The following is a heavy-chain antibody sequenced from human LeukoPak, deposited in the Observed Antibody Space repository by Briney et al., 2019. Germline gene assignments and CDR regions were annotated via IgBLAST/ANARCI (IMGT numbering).Heavy chain of an antibody. D-gene: IGHD6-13*01. J-gene: IGHJ5*02. CDR3: AKEGAAGGTAWFDP. CDR1: SFSISSRYC. V-gene: IGHV4-38-2*02. Sequence: SVTLSLTCTGTSFSISSRYCWGWARQPPGKGMGWIGSICHSGSTYYNPSLRSRVTISVDTSKNQFSLKLSSVTAADTSVYYCAKEGAAGGTAWFDPWGQGTLVTVSS. CDR2: ICHSGST.